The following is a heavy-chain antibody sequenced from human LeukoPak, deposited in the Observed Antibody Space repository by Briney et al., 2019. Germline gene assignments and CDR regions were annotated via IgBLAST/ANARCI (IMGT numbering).Heavy chain of an antibody. D-gene: IGHD1-26*01. CDR3: ARERVGYEVDYYYYMDV. Sequence: GGSLRLSCAASGFTFSSYSMNWVRQAPGKGLEWVSYISSSSSTIYYADSVKGRFTISRDNAKNSLYLQMNSLRDEDTAVYYCARERVGYEVDYYYYMDVWGKGTKVTVSS. V-gene: IGHV3-48*02. CDR1: GFTFSSYS. J-gene: IGHJ6*03. CDR2: ISSSSSTI.